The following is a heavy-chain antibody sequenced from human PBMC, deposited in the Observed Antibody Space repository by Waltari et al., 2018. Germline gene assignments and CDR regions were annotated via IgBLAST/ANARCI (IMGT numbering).Heavy chain of an antibody. Sequence: EVQVVQSGAEVQKPGESLKISCQGSGYSFVSYCVVWVSQRCGQGLGWVRRIDPVNTHTRFSASFQGQGTISADKSISTAYLQWSSLKASDTAMYYCARLVLGGKGEHWGQGTLVTVSS. CDR1: GYSFVSYC. CDR3: ARLVLGGKGEH. CDR2: IDPVNTHT. J-gene: IGHJ4*02. V-gene: IGHV5-51*01. D-gene: IGHD2-15*01.